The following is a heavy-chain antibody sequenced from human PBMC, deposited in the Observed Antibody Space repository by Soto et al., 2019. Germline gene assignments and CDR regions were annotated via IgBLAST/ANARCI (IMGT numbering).Heavy chain of an antibody. V-gene: IGHV2-5*02. D-gene: IGHD2-2*01. J-gene: IGHJ4*02. CDR3: AHWVVVPAATRTTPDLYFDY. CDR2: IYWDDDK. Sequence: QITLKESGPTLVKPTQTLTLTCTFSGFSRSTSGVGVGWIRQPPGKALAWLALIYWDDDKRYSPSLKSRLTITKDTSKNQVVLTMTNMDPVDTATYYCAHWVVVPAATRTTPDLYFDYCGQVTLVTVSS. CDR1: GFSRSTSGVG.